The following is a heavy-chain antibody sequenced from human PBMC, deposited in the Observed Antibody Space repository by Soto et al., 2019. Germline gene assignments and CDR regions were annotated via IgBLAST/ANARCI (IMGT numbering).Heavy chain of an antibody. CDR2: INPNSGGT. CDR1: GYTFTSYG. J-gene: IGHJ6*02. D-gene: IGHD6-19*01. CDR3: ARDQSPSSGWHGMDV. V-gene: IGHV1-2*02. Sequence: ASVKVSCKSSGYTFTSYGVSWVRQAPGQGLEWMGWINPNSGGTNYAQKFQGRVTMTRDTSISTAYMELNRLRSDDTAVYYCARDQSPSSGWHGMDVWGQGTTVTVSS.